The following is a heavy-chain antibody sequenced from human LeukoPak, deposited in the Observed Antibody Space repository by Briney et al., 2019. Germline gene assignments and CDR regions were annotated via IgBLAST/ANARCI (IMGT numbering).Heavy chain of an antibody. Sequence: ASVRVSCKASGGTFSSYAISWVRQAPGQGLEWMGRIIPILGIANYAQKFQGRVTITADKSTSTAYMELSSLRSEDTAVYYRARDTYYYDSSGRFDYWGQGTLVTVSS. CDR1: GGTFSSYA. CDR3: ARDTYYYDSSGRFDY. CDR2: IIPILGIA. V-gene: IGHV1-69*04. J-gene: IGHJ4*02. D-gene: IGHD3-22*01.